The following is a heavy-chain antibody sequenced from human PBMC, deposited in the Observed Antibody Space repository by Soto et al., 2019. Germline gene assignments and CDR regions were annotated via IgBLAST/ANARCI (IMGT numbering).Heavy chain of an antibody. V-gene: IGHV4-39*01. CDR1: GGSISSSSYY. CDR2: IYYSGST. J-gene: IGHJ4*02. CDR3: ARQGYFDLLFSFGGRRSIDY. D-gene: IGHD3-9*01. Sequence: SETLSLTCTVSGGSISSSSYYWGWIRQPPGKGLEWIGSIYYSGSTYYNPSLKSRVTISVDTSKNQFSLKLSSVTAADTAVYYCARQGYFDLLFSFGGRRSIDYCAQRTPVTVSS.